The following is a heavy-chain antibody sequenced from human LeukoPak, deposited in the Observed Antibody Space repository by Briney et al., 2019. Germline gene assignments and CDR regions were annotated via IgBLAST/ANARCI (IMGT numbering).Heavy chain of an antibody. CDR2: IYHSGST. V-gene: IGHV4-30-2*01. D-gene: IGHD5-18*01. CDR1: GGSISSGGYS. J-gene: IGHJ3*02. CDR3: ARRGYSYNDAFDI. Sequence: SETPSLTCAVSGGSISSGGYSWSWIRQPPGKGLEWIGYIYHSGSTYYNPSLKSRVTISVDRSKNQFSLKLSSVTAADTAVYYCARRGYSYNDAFDIWGQGTMVTVSS.